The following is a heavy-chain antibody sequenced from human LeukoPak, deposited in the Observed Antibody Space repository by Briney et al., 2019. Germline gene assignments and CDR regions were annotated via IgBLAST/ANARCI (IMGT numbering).Heavy chain of an antibody. Sequence: ASVKVSCKPSGYTFTSYGINWVRQAPGQGLEWMGIINPSGGSTSYAQKFQGRVTMTRDTSTSTVYMELSSLRSEDTAVYYCALPRGYDAFDIWGQGTMATVSS. CDR2: INPSGGST. CDR3: ALPRGYDAFDI. V-gene: IGHV1-46*01. D-gene: IGHD6-13*01. CDR1: GYTFTSYG. J-gene: IGHJ3*02.